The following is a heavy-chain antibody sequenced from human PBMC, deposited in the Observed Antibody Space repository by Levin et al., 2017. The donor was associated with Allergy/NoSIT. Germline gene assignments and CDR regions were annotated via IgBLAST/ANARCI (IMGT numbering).Heavy chain of an antibody. CDR2: IYYSGST. J-gene: IGHJ6*02. CDR1: GGSIRSHY. D-gene: IGHD3-3*01. CDR3: ARGVYGMDV. V-gene: IGHV4-59*11. Sequence: LSCTVSGGSIRSHYWSWIRQFPGKGLEWIAYIYYSGSTTYNPSLKSRVTISVDTAENQISLKLTSVTAADTAVYYCARGVYGMDVWGQGTTVTVSS.